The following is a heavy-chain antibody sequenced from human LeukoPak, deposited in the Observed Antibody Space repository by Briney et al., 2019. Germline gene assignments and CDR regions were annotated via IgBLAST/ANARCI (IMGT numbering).Heavy chain of an antibody. V-gene: IGHV1-2*06. CDR3: AREPNFQAPVWFGESTDDY. J-gene: IGHJ4*02. CDR1: GYTLTGYY. Sequence: GASVKVSCKASGYTLTGYYMHWVRQAPGQGLEWMGRINPNTGGTNYAQKLQGRVTMTTDTSTSTAYMELRSLRSDDTAVYYCAREPNFQAPVWFGESTDDYWGQGTLVTVSS. CDR2: INPNTGGT. D-gene: IGHD3-10*01.